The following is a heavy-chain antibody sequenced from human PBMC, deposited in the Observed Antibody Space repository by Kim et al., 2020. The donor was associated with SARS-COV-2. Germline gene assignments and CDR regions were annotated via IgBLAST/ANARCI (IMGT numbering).Heavy chain of an antibody. D-gene: IGHD3-16*01. CDR2: VNYTGST. J-gene: IGHJ1*01. CDR1: LGSISPFL. CDR3: ATEEGREGGGHY. V-gene: IGHV4-59*01. Sequence: SETLSLTCSVSLGSISPFLWSWVRQPPGKGPEWLGFVNYTGSTKYNPSLKSRLTMSVDVSKNQFSLKLTSLPAADTAVYFCATEEGREGGGHYGGPGTL.